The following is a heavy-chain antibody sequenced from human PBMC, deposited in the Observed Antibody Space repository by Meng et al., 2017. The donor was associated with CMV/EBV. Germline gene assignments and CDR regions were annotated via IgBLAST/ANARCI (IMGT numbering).Heavy chain of an antibody. CDR3: ARMPRDGYNYIDY. CDR1: GGTFSSYA. CDR2: IIPIFGTA. V-gene: IGHV1-69*12. Sequence: VRLGHAGAEVKKPGSSGKVSCKASGGTFSSYAISWVRQAPGQGLEWMGGIIPIFGTANYAQKFQGRVTITADESTSTAYMELSSLRSEDTAVYYCARMPRDGYNYIDYWGQGTLVTVSS. D-gene: IGHD5-24*01. J-gene: IGHJ4*02.